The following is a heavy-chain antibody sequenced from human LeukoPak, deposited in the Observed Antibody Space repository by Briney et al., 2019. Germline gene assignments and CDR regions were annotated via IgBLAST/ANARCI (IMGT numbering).Heavy chain of an antibody. CDR3: ARDLRVAAANLY. D-gene: IGHD2-2*01. V-gene: IGHV3-9*01. J-gene: IGHJ4*02. CDR2: INWNSDSI. Sequence: PGGSLRLSCAVSGFTFDDYAMHWVRQVPGKGLEWVSGINWNSDSIGYADSVKGRFTISRDNAKNTLYLQMNSLRAEDTALYYCARDLRVAAANLYWGQGILVTVSS. CDR1: GFTFDDYA.